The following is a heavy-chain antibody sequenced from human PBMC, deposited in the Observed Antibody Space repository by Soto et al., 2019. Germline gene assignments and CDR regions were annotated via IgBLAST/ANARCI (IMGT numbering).Heavy chain of an antibody. CDR1: GGSISSGGYS. Sequence: QLQLQESGSGLVKPSQTLSLTCAVSGGSISSGGYSWGWIRQPPGKGLEWIGYIYHSGSTYYNPSLTSRVTISVDRSKNQFSLKLSSVTAADTAVYYCARAHYGDYGYGMDVWGQGTTVTVSS. CDR3: ARAHYGDYGYGMDV. V-gene: IGHV4-30-2*01. D-gene: IGHD4-17*01. CDR2: IYHSGST. J-gene: IGHJ6*02.